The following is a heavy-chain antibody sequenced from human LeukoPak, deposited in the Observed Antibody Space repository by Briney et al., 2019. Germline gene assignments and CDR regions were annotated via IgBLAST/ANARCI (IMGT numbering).Heavy chain of an antibody. V-gene: IGHV1-69*06. CDR3: ARELAVADPAFDH. CDR1: GGTFSSYA. J-gene: IGHJ4*02. Sequence: SVKVSCKASGGTFSSYAISWVRQAPGQGLEWMGGIIPIFGTANYAQKFQGRVTITADKSTSTAYMDLSSLRSEDTAVYYCARELAVADPAFDHWGQGTLVTVSS. D-gene: IGHD6-19*01. CDR2: IIPIFGTA.